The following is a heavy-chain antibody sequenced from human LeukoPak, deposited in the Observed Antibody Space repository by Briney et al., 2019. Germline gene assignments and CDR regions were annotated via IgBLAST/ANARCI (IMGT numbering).Heavy chain of an antibody. D-gene: IGHD2-2*01. CDR3: AKGLGYCSSNSCLNWFDP. CDR2: ISGSGGST. Sequence: GGSLRLSCAASGFTFSSYAMSWVRQAPGKGLEWVSAISGSGGSTYYADSVKGRFTISRDNSKNTLYLQMNSMRAEDTAVYYCAKGLGYCSSNSCLNWFDPWGQGTLVTVPS. CDR1: GFTFSSYA. J-gene: IGHJ5*02. V-gene: IGHV3-23*01.